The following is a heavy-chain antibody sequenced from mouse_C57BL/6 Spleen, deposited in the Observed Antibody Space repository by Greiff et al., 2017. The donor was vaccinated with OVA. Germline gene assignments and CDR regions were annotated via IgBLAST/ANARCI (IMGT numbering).Heavy chain of an antibody. CDR2: ISYDGSN. Sequence: EVKLMESGPGLVKPSQSLSLTCSVTGYSITSGYYWNWIRQFPGNKLEWMGYISYDGSNNYNPSLKNRISITRDTSKNQFFLKLNSVTAEDTATYYCASSGYLYYFDYWGQGTTLTVSS. CDR3: ASSGYLYYFDY. J-gene: IGHJ2*01. CDR1: GYSITSGYY. D-gene: IGHD3-2*02. V-gene: IGHV3-6*01.